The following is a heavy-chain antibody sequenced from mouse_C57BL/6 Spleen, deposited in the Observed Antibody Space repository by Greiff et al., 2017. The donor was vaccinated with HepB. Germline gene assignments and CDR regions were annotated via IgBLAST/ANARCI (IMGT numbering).Heavy chain of an antibody. CDR1: GYTFTSYW. Sequence: QVQLQQPGTELVKPGASVKLSCKASGYTFTSYWMHWVKQRPGQGLEWIGNINPNNGGTNYNEKFKSKATLTVDKSSSPAYMQLSSLTSEDSAVYYCARPYGNYDYYFDDWGQGTTLTVSS. J-gene: IGHJ2*01. CDR2: INPNNGGT. CDR3: ARPYGNYDYYFDD. D-gene: IGHD2-1*01. V-gene: IGHV1-53*01.